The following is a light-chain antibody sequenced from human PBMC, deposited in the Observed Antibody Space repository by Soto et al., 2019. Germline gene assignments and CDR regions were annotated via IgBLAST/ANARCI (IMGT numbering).Light chain of an antibody. CDR2: WAS. J-gene: IGKJ2*01. CDR1: QSVLYSSNNKNY. CDR3: QQHYDTPYT. V-gene: IGKV4-1*01. Sequence: DIVMTQSPDSLAMSLGERATINCKSSQSVLYSSNNKNYLAWYQQKPGQPPKLLIYWASTRESGVPDRFSGSGSGTEFTLTISSLQAEDVAVYYCQQHYDTPYTFGQGTKLEIK.